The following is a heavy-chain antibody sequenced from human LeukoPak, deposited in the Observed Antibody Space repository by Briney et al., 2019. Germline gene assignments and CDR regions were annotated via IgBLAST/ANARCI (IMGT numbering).Heavy chain of an antibody. V-gene: IGHV4-31*03. CDR3: ARAVTTGLDSSGVNFDY. D-gene: IGHD3-22*01. CDR1: GGSLSSGGYY. CDR2: IYYSGST. J-gene: IGHJ4*02. Sequence: SETLSLTCTVSGGSLSSGGYYWSWIRQHPGKGLEWIGYIYYSGSTYYNPSLKSRVTISVDTSKNQFSLKLSSVTAADTAEYYCARAVTTGLDSSGVNFDYWGQGTLVTVSS.